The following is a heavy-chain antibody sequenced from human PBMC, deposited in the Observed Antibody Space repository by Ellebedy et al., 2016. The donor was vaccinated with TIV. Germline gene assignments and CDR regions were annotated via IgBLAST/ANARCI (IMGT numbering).Heavy chain of an antibody. CDR2: IIPIFGTA. Sequence: AASVKVSCKASGGPFSSYAISWVRQAPGQGLEWMGGIIPIFGTANYAQKFQGRVTITADESTSTAYMELSSLRSEDTAVYYCATWSIAVAGSWFDPWGQGTLVTVSS. J-gene: IGHJ5*02. CDR3: ATWSIAVAGSWFDP. V-gene: IGHV1-69*13. CDR1: GGPFSSYA. D-gene: IGHD6-19*01.